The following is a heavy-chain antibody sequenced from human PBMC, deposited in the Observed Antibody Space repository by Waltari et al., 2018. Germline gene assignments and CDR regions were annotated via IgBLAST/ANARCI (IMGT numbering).Heavy chain of an antibody. CDR3: ARAPKGYYFDY. J-gene: IGHJ4*02. Sequence: QVQLVESGGGVVQPGRSLRLSCAASGFTFSSYAMHWVRQAPGKGLEWVAVISYDGSKKYYAYSVKGRFTISRDNSKNTLYLQMNSLRAEDTAVYYCARAPKGYYFDYWGQGTLVTVSS. CDR2: ISYDGSKK. V-gene: IGHV3-30*01. CDR1: GFTFSSYA.